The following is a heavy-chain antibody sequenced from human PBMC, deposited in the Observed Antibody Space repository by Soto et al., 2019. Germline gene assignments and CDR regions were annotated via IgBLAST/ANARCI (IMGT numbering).Heavy chain of an antibody. Sequence: QVQLEQSGAEVKKPGSSVKISCKSSGGTLSDHGVSWLRQAPGQGLEWVGGTIPVFNTAKYAPKFQGRVTIAADKCTNIAYMDLCSLSSDDTAFYYCARGVYGSGNYYTGPSAFDIWGQGTLVIVSS. J-gene: IGHJ3*02. CDR1: GGTLSDHG. CDR2: TIPVFNTA. CDR3: ARGVYGSGNYYTGPSAFDI. D-gene: IGHD3-10*01. V-gene: IGHV1-69*06.